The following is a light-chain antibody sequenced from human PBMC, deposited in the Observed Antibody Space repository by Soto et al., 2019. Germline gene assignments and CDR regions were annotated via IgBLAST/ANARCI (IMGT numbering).Light chain of an antibody. CDR2: GAS. CDR1: QSVSSSY. Sequence: EIVLTQSPGTLSFSPGEGATLSCRASQSVSSSYLAWYQQKPGQAPRLLIYGASSRATGIPDRFSGSGSGTDFTLTISRLEPEDFAVYYCQQYGSSPGTFGQGTKVDIK. J-gene: IGKJ1*01. CDR3: QQYGSSPGT. V-gene: IGKV3-20*01.